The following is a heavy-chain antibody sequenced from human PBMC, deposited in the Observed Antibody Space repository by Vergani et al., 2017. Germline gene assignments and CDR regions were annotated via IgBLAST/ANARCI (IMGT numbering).Heavy chain of an antibody. D-gene: IGHD3-9*01. J-gene: IGHJ4*02. V-gene: IGHV3-9*01. CDR1: GFTFDDYA. CDR2: ISWNSGSI. Sequence: EVQLVESGGGLVQPGRSLRLSCAASGFTFDDYAMHWVRQAPGKGLEWVSGISWNSGSIGYADSVKGRFTISRDNAKNSLYLQMNSLRAEDTALYYCARVSGYYDILTGSFDYWGQGTLVTVSS. CDR3: ARVSGYYDILTGSFDY.